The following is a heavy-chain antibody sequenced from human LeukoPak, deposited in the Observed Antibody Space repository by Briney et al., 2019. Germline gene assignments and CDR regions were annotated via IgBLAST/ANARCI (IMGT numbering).Heavy chain of an antibody. V-gene: IGHV4-4*08. CDR1: GGSISSYY. Sequence: SETLSLTCTVSGGSISSYYWSWIRQPPGKGLEWIGRIYTSGSTNYNPSLKSRVTISVDTSKNQFSLKLSSVTAADTAVYYCARERPMVRGVIMYYFDYWGQGTLVTVSS. CDR2: IYTSGST. CDR3: ARERPMVRGVIMYYFDY. J-gene: IGHJ4*02. D-gene: IGHD3-10*01.